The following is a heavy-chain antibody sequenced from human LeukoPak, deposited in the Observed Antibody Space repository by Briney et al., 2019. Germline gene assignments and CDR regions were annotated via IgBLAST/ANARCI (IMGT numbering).Heavy chain of an antibody. CDR1: GLTFSSYG. Sequence: QPGGTLRLSCAASGLTFSSYGMSWVRQAPGKGLEWVSGISWNSRSIGYADSVKGRFTISRDNARNSLYLQMNSLRAEDTAVYYCARDSYCSGGSCYSGSGYSYGIFDYWGQGTLVTVSS. D-gene: IGHD2-15*01. J-gene: IGHJ4*02. CDR2: ISWNSRSI. V-gene: IGHV3-9*01. CDR3: ARDSYCSGGSCYSGSGYSYGIFDY.